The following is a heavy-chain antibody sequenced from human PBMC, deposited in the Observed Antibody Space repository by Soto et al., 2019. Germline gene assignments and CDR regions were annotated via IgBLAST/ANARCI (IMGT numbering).Heavy chain of an antibody. CDR1: GGTFSSYA. V-gene: IGHV1-69*01. Sequence: QVPLVQSGAEVKKPGSSVKVSCKASGGTFSSYAISWVRQAPGQGLEWMGGIIPIFGTANYAQKFQGRVTITADESTSTAYMELSSLRSEDTAVYYCASHRPGIAVAGTDDYYYYGMDVWGQGTTVTVSS. CDR3: ASHRPGIAVAGTDDYYYYGMDV. D-gene: IGHD6-19*01. CDR2: IIPIFGTA. J-gene: IGHJ6*02.